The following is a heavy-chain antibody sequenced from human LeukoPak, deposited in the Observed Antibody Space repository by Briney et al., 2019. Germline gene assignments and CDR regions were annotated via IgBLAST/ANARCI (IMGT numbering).Heavy chain of an antibody. CDR2: MNPNSGNT. CDR3: ARGAATTNYYYYMDV. V-gene: IGHV1-8*03. CDR1: GYTFTSYD. J-gene: IGHJ6*03. Sequence: ASVKVSCKASGYTFTSYDINWVRQATGQGLEWMGWMNPNSGNTGYAQKFHGSVTTTRNPSIRPAYMELSSLRSDDMAVYYCARGAATTNYYYYMDVWGKGTTVTVSS. D-gene: IGHD6-25*01.